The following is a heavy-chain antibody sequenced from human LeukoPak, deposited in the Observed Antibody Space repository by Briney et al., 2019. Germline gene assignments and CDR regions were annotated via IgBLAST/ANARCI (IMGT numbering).Heavy chain of an antibody. CDR2: FYYRGST. CDR3: ARHSGTLGYFDY. Sequence: SETLSLTCTVSGGSISSYYWSWIRQPQGKGLEWIGYFYYRGSTNYNPSLKSRVTISLDTSKNQFSLRLRSVTAADTAVYYCARHSGTLGYFDYWGQGTRVTVSS. D-gene: IGHD1-14*01. V-gene: IGHV4-59*12. J-gene: IGHJ4*02. CDR1: GGSISSYY.